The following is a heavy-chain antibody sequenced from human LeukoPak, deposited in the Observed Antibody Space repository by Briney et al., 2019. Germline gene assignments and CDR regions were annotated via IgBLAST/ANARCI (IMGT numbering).Heavy chain of an antibody. D-gene: IGHD3-3*01. Sequence: SETLSLTCTVSGGSNNNYYWIWVRQPPGPGLEPIGVITYRGSARYNPSLKSRLTMSVGAPKKQFYLELNSVTSADTAIYYCARGFHCGFPSGYSGGFYYMDVWGKGTAVTVSS. CDR1: GGSNNNYY. J-gene: IGHJ6*03. CDR2: ITYRGSA. CDR3: ARGFHCGFPSGYSGGFYYMDV. V-gene: IGHV4-59*01.